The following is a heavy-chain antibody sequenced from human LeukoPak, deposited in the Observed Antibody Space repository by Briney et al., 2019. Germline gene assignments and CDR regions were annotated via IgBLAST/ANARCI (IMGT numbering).Heavy chain of an antibody. CDR3: ARRNGAGYYYYFDS. Sequence: GGSLRLSCAASGFTFSSYSMNWVRQAPGKGLEWVSYISSSSTSMYYADSVKGRFTISRDNARNSLYLQMNSLRAEDTAVYYCARRNGAGYYYYFDSWGQGTLVTVSS. D-gene: IGHD3-22*01. CDR1: GFTFSSYS. V-gene: IGHV3-48*01. CDR2: ISSSSTSM. J-gene: IGHJ4*02.